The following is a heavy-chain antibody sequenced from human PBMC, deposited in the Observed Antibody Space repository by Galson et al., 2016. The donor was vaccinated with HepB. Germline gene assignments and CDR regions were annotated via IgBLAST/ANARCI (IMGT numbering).Heavy chain of an antibody. CDR2: VYHRGST. D-gene: IGHD5-12*01. Sequence: SETLSLTCTVSGGSVSSDYSYWSWIRQPPGKGLEWIAYVYHRGSTIYNPSLESRLTVSLDTSKNHFSLRLTSVTAADTAIYYCAREEYGGLDSGALFDYWGQGTLVTVSS. V-gene: IGHV4-61*03. CDR1: GGSVSSDYSY. CDR3: AREEYGGLDSGALFDY. J-gene: IGHJ4*02.